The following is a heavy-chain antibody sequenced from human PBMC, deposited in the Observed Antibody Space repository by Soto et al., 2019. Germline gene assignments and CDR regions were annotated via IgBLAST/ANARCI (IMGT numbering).Heavy chain of an antibody. V-gene: IGHV3-30-3*01. D-gene: IGHD4-4*01. CDR2: ISYDGSNK. Sequence: GGSLRLSCAASGFTFSSYAMHWVRQAPVKVLEWVAVISYDGSNKYYADSVKVRFTISRDNSKNTLYLQMNSLRAGDTAVYYCARARQAVTTPGYYYYGMDVWGQGTTVTV. CDR1: GFTFSSYA. CDR3: ARARQAVTTPGYYYYGMDV. J-gene: IGHJ6*02.